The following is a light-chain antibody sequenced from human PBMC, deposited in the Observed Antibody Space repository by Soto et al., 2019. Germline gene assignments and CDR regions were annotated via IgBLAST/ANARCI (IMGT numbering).Light chain of an antibody. CDR2: WAS. Sequence: DIVMTQSQDSLAVSLGERATINCKSSQSVLYSSKNKNSLVWYQQKPGQPPKLLIYWASTRESGVPDRFSGSGSGTDFTLTISSLQAEDVAVYYCQQHYSDPLTFGGGTKVEIK. CDR3: QQHYSDPLT. J-gene: IGKJ4*01. CDR1: QSVLYSSKNKNS. V-gene: IGKV4-1*01.